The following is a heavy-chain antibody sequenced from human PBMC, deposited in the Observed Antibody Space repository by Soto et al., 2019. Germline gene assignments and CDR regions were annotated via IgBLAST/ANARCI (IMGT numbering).Heavy chain of an antibody. D-gene: IGHD3-10*01. J-gene: IGHJ6*02. Sequence: QLQLQESGPGLVKPSETLSLTCTVSGGSISSSSYYWGWIRQPPGKGLEWIGSIYYSGSTYYNPSLKSRVTIAVDTSKNQFSLKLCSVTAADTAVYYCASRGLDYYYGMDVWGQGTTVTVSS. V-gene: IGHV4-39*01. CDR1: GGSISSSSYY. CDR2: IYYSGST. CDR3: ASRGLDYYYGMDV.